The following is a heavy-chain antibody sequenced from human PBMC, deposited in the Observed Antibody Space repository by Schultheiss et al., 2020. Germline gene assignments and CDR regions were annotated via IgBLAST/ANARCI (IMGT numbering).Heavy chain of an antibody. CDR2: ISYDGSQI. CDR3: AKESLGNFDY. J-gene: IGHJ4*02. D-gene: IGHD1-26*01. Sequence: GGSLRLSCAASGFTFSTFGMHWVRQAPGKGLEWVAVISYDGSQILYVDSVRGRFTISRDDSKNTLYLQMSSLRTNDTAIYYCAKESLGNFDYWGQGTPVTVSS. V-gene: IGHV3-30*18. CDR1: GFTFSTFG.